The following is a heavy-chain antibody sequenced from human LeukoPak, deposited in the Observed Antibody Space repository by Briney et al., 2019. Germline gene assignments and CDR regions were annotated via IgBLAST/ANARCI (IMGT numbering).Heavy chain of an antibody. D-gene: IGHD3-22*01. Sequence: SETLSLTCAVSGGSISSGGYSWSWIRQPPGKGLEWIGYIYHSGSTYYNPSLKSRVTISVDRSKNQFSLKLSSVTAADTAVYYCASSYDSSGYPFDYWGQGTLVTASS. V-gene: IGHV4-30-2*01. CDR3: ASSYDSSGYPFDY. J-gene: IGHJ4*02. CDR1: GGSISSGGYS. CDR2: IYHSGST.